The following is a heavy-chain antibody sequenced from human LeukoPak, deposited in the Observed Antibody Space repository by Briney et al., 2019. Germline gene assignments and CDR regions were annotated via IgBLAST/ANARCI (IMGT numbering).Heavy chain of an antibody. D-gene: IGHD4-17*01. V-gene: IGHV4-39*07. Sequence: PSETLSLTCSVSGGSISSSNYYWGWIRQPPGKGLEWIGSIYYSGSTNYNPSLKSRVTISVDTSKNQFSLKLSSVTAADTAVYYCARSRNPYGDYGLFWFDPWGQGTLVTVSS. J-gene: IGHJ5*02. CDR3: ARSRNPYGDYGLFWFDP. CDR1: GGSISSSNYY. CDR2: IYYSGST.